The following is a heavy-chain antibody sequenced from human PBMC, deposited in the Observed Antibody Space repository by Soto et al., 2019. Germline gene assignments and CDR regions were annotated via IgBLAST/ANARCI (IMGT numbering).Heavy chain of an antibody. V-gene: IGHV3-30-3*01. D-gene: IGHD1-26*01. CDR3: ARDSFPGGSYYRFADY. Sequence: HPGGSLTLSCAASGFTFSSYAMHWDRQAPGKGLEWVAVISYDGSNKYYADSVKGRFTISRDNSKNTLYLQMNSLRAEDTAVYYCARDSFPGGSYYRFADYWGQGTLVTVSS. CDR1: GFTFSSYA. J-gene: IGHJ4*02. CDR2: ISYDGSNK.